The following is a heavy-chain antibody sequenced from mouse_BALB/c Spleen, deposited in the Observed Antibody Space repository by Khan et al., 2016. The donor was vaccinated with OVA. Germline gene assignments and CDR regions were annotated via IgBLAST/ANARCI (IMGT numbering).Heavy chain of an antibody. CDR2: ISSGGDYT. Sequence: EVELVESGGDLVKPGGSLKLSCAASGFIFSSYSMSWVRQTPDKRLEWVATISSGGDYTYYPDSVTGRFTISRDDAKTTLYLQMSSLKSEDTARYYCASHLTGSFAYWGQGTLVTVSA. J-gene: IGHJ3*01. V-gene: IGHV5-6*01. CDR1: GFIFSSYS. D-gene: IGHD4-1*01. CDR3: ASHLTGSFAY.